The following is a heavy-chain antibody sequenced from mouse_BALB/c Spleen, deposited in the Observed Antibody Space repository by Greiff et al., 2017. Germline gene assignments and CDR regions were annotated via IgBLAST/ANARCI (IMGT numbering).Heavy chain of an antibody. Sequence: EVQGVESGGGLVKPGGSLKLSCAASGFAFSSYDMSWVRQTPEKRLEWVAYISSGGGSTYYPDTVKGRFTISRDNAKNTLYLQMSSLRSEDTAMYYCARGGRYDYDEGTFAYWGQGTLVTVSA. CDR3: ARGGRYDYDEGTFAY. CDR1: GFAFSSYD. J-gene: IGHJ3*01. CDR2: ISSGGGST. D-gene: IGHD2-4*01. V-gene: IGHV5-12-1*01.